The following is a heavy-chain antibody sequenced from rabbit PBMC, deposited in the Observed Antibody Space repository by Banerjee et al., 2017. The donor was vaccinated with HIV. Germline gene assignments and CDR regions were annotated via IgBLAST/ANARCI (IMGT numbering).Heavy chain of an antibody. Sequence: QEQLEESGGDLVKPEGSLTLTCTASGFAFSNKDVMCGGRQAPGQGGVWIACINASSGNSVYATWARGRLTIYKTSTTPVTLQMTRLTAAATATYFSARALAGVIGCNFNLWGQGTLVTVS. D-gene: IGHD4-1*01. CDR1: GFAFSNKDV. J-gene: IGHJ4*01. V-gene: IGHV1S45*01. CDR3: ARALAGVIGCNFNL. CDR2: INASSGNS.